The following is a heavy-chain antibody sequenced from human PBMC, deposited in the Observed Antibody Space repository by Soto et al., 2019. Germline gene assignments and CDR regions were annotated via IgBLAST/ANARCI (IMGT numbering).Heavy chain of an antibody. CDR3: AKERLPYTSYYFDY. CDR2: IIPIIGTP. CDR1: GGTFRNHV. Sequence: SVKVSCKASGGTFRNHVFNWVRQAPGQGLEWMGGIIPIIGTPNYAQKFQGRVTITADASTNTVYLEVSSLRSQDTAVYYCAKERLPYTSYYFDYWGQGTLVTVSS. J-gene: IGHJ4*02. D-gene: IGHD2-21*02. V-gene: IGHV1-69*13.